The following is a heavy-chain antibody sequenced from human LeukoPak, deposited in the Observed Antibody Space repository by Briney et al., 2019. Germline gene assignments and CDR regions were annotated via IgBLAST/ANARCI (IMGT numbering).Heavy chain of an antibody. CDR1: RFTLNTYA. V-gene: IGHV3-23*01. Sequence: EAGGSLRLSCAASRFTLNTYAMSWVRQAPGKGLEWVSAISGSGGTTSYADSVKGRFTISRDNSKNTLYLQMNSLRAEDTAVYYCARRSKSSAIWYYFDYWGQGTLVTVSS. D-gene: IGHD6-25*01. J-gene: IGHJ4*02. CDR2: ISGSGGTT. CDR3: ARRSKSSAIWYYFDY.